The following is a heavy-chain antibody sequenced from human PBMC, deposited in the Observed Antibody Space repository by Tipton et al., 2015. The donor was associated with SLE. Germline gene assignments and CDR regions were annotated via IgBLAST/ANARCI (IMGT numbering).Heavy chain of an antibody. CDR3: ARHFYNIGWNHFDN. J-gene: IGHJ4*02. CDR1: GAFINNVASKDS. V-gene: IGHV4-61*05. Sequence: TLSLTCSVSGAFINNVASKDSWAWIRQPPGKGLEWIGYIHHSGSINYNPSLRSQVTMSMDTSQNQFSLKLSSVTAADTAVYYCARHFYNIGWNHFDNWGPGTLVTVSS. D-gene: IGHD6-19*01. CDR2: IHHSGSI.